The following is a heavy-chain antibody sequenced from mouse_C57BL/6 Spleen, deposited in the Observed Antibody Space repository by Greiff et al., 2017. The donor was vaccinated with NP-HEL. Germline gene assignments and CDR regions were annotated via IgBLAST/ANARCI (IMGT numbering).Heavy chain of an antibody. J-gene: IGHJ2*01. CDR2: IYPRSGNT. CDR3: ARSYCNGSSPYFDY. V-gene: IGHV1-81*01. CDR1: GYTFTSYG. Sequence: VQLQQSGAELARPGASVKLSCKASGYTFTSYGISWVKQRTGQGLEWIGEIYPRSGNTSYNEKFKGKATLTADKSSSTAYMELRSLTAEDSAVYFGARSYCNGSSPYFDYWGQGTTLTVSS. D-gene: IGHD1-1*01.